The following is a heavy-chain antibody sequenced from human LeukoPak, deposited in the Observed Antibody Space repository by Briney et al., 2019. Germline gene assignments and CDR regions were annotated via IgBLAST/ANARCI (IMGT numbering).Heavy chain of an antibody. J-gene: IGHJ4*02. CDR3: AKGQTHYDSTGYFYH. Sequence: GGSLRLSCAASGFTFSSYGMSWVRQAPGKGLEWVSAISGSGGSTYYADSVKGRFTISRDNSKNTLYLQMNSLRAEDTAVYYCAKGQTHYDSTGYFYHWGQGTLVTVSS. CDR1: GFTFSSYG. CDR2: ISGSGGST. V-gene: IGHV3-23*01. D-gene: IGHD3-22*01.